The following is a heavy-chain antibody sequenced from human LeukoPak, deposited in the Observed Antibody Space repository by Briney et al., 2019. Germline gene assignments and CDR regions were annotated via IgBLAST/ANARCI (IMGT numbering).Heavy chain of an antibody. V-gene: IGHV5-51*01. Sequence: GESLQISCKGSGYSFTSYWIGWVRQMPGKGLEWMGIIYPGDSNTRYSPSFQGQVTISADKSISTAYLQWSSLKASDTAMYYCARLHYDFWSGYYYYYYGMDVWGQGTTVTVSS. CDR1: GYSFTSYW. CDR2: IYPGDSNT. CDR3: ARLHYDFWSGYYYYYYGMDV. J-gene: IGHJ6*02. D-gene: IGHD3-3*01.